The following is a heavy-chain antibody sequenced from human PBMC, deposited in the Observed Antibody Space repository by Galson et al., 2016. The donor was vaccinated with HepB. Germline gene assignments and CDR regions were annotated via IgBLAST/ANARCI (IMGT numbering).Heavy chain of an antibody. CDR2: INTDGSST. CDR3: ARDLHRNTVDY. Sequence: SLRLSCAASGFTFSSYWMHWVRQAPGKGPVWVSRINTDGSSTSYADSVKGRFTIPRDNPKNTLYLQMNSLRAEDTAVYHCARDLHRNTVDYWGQGTLVTVSS. CDR1: GFTFSSYW. D-gene: IGHD1-14*01. V-gene: IGHV3-74*01. J-gene: IGHJ4*02.